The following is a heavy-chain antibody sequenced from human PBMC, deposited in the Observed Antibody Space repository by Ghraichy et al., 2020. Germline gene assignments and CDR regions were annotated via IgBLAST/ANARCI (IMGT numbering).Heavy chain of an antibody. V-gene: IGHV3-15*01. D-gene: IGHD3-9*01. CDR2: ILSNSKGGTT. CDR1: GFTFTDAW. J-gene: IGHJ4*02. CDR3: TTYRFRYSERAGFDY. Sequence: GGSLRLSCAASGFTFTDAWMSWVRQAPGKGLEWVGRILSNSKGGTTDYAAPGKGRFSISRDDSKNTLYLQMNSLQTEDTAVYYCTTYRFRYSERAGFDYWGQGTLVTVSS.